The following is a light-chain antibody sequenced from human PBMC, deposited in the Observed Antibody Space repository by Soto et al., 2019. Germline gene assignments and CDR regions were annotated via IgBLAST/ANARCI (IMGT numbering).Light chain of an antibody. CDR1: SVDISSYHF. CDR3: TSYIRNSTPSV. V-gene: IGLV2-14*01. CDR2: EAT. J-gene: IGLJ1*01. Sequence: QSALTQPASVSGSPGQSITISCTGSSVDISSYHFVSWYQQHPGKAPKLMIYEATNRPSGVSHRFSGSKSGNTASLTISGLQAEDEADYYCTSYIRNSTPSVFGTGTKVAVL.